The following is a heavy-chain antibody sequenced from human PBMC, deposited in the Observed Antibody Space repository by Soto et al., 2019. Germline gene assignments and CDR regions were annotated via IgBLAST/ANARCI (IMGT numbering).Heavy chain of an antibody. V-gene: IGHV3-21*01. J-gene: IGHJ4*02. Sequence: PGGSLRLSCAASGFTFSSYSMNWVRQAPGKGLEWVSSISSSSSYIYYADSVKGRFTISRDNAKNSLYLQMNSLRAEDTAVYYCARQRSIAAAFDYWGQGTLVTVSS. CDR3: ARQRSIAAAFDY. CDR1: GFTFSSYS. CDR2: ISSSSSYI. D-gene: IGHD6-13*01.